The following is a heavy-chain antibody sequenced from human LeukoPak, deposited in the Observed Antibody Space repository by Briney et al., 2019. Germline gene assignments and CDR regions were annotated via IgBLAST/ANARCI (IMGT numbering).Heavy chain of an antibody. V-gene: IGHV1-8*02. J-gene: IGHJ6*03. CDR1: GYTFTSYD. Sequence: ASVKVSCKASGYTFTSYDINWVRQATGQGLEWMGWMNPNSGNTGYAQNFQGRVTMTRNNSISTAYMELSSLRSEGTAVYFCARDYYYYMDVWGKGTTVTISS. CDR3: ARDYYYYMDV. CDR2: MNPNSGNT.